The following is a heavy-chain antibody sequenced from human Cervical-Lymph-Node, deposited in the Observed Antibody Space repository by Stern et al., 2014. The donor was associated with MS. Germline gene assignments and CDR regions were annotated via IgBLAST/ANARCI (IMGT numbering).Heavy chain of an antibody. D-gene: IGHD2-2*01. J-gene: IGHJ6*02. V-gene: IGHV1-3*01. Sequence: MQLVESGAEVKEPGASVKVSCKTSGYTFTKYAMHWVRQAPGQRLEWMGWINAANGNTRYSQNFQGRVTITRDTSASTAYMELNSLKSEDTAVYYCASGLGYCSTSSCYDDGYYYYGMDVWGQGTTVIVSS. CDR1: GYTFTKYA. CDR2: INAANGNT. CDR3: ASGLGYCSTSSCYDDGYYYYGMDV.